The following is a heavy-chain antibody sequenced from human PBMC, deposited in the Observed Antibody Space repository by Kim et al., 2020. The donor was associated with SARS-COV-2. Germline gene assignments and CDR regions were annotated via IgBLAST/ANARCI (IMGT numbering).Heavy chain of an antibody. Sequence: GGSLRLSCAASGFTFSSYGMHWVRQAPGKGLEWVAVISYDGSNKYYADSVKGRFTISRDNSKNTLYLQMNSLRAEDTAVYYCAKGSMVRGVISPYYYYGMDVWGQGTTATGSS. CDR1: GFTFSSYG. CDR3: AKGSMVRGVISPYYYYGMDV. D-gene: IGHD3-10*01. J-gene: IGHJ6*02. CDR2: ISYDGSNK. V-gene: IGHV3-30*18.